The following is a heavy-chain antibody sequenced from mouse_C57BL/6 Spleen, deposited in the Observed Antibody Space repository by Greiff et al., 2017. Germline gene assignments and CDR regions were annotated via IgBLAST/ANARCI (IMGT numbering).Heavy chain of an antibody. CDR2: ISDGGSYT. V-gene: IGHV5-4*01. D-gene: IGHD1-1*01. J-gene: IGHJ2*01. CDR3: ARGLITTVVAFDY. CDR1: GFTFSSYA. Sequence: VQGVESGGGLVKPGGSLKLSCAASGFTFSSYAMSWVRQTPEKRLEWVATISDGGSYTYYPDNVKGRFTISRDNAKNNLYLQMSHLKSEDTAMYYCARGLITTVVAFDYWGQGTTLTVSS.